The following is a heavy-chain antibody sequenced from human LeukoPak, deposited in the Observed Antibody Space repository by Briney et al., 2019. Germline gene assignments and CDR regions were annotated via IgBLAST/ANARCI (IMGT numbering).Heavy chain of an antibody. J-gene: IGHJ3*02. CDR2: IKQDGSEK. Sequence: GGSLRLSCAASGFTFSSYWMSWVRQAPGKGLEWVANIKQDGSEKCYVDSVKGRFTISRDNAKNSLYLQMNSLRAEDTAVYYCAKYYYGSGSPWIDAFDIWGQGTMVTVSS. CDR3: AKYYYGSGSPWIDAFDI. V-gene: IGHV3-7*01. D-gene: IGHD3-10*01. CDR1: GFTFSSYW.